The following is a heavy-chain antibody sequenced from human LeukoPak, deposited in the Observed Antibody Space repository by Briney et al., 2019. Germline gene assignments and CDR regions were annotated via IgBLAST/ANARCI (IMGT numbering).Heavy chain of an antibody. CDR2: IYYSGST. J-gene: IGHJ3*02. V-gene: IGHV4-30-4*01. Sequence: PSQTLSLTCTVSGGSISSGDYYWSWIRQPPGKGLEWIGYIYYSGSTYYNPSLKSRVTISVDTSKNQFSLKLSSVTAADTAVYYCARKALTGSHSGPFDIWGQGTLVTVSS. CDR1: GGSISSGDYY. CDR3: ARKALTGSHSGPFDI. D-gene: IGHD7-27*01.